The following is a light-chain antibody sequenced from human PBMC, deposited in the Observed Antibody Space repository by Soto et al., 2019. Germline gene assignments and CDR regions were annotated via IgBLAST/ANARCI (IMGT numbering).Light chain of an antibody. CDR1: QSVSSF. CDR2: DAS. Sequence: EIVLTQSPATLSLSPGERATLSFRASQSVSSFLAWYQQNPGQAPRLLIYDASNRATGIPARFSGSGSGTDFTLTISSLEPEDFAVYYCQQHSQWPTFGQGTKVDIK. CDR3: QQHSQWPT. J-gene: IGKJ1*01. V-gene: IGKV3-11*01.